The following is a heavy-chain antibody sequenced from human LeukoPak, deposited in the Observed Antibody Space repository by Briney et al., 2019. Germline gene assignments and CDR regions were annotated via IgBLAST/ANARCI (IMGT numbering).Heavy chain of an antibody. CDR3: ARESGSCPYYYYGMDV. V-gene: IGHV1-46*01. J-gene: IGHJ6*02. Sequence: ASVKVSCKASGYTFTSYYMHWVRQAPGQGLEWMGIINPSGGSTSYAQKFQGRVTMTRDTSTSTVYMELSSLRSEDTAVYYCARESGSCPYYYYGMDVWGQGTTVTVSS. CDR2: INPSGGST. CDR1: GYTFTSYY. D-gene: IGHD1-26*01.